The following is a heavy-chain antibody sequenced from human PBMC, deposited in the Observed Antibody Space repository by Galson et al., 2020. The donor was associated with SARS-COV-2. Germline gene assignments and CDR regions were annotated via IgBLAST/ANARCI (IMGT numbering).Heavy chain of an antibody. CDR2: IYKSGRT. CDR1: GDSISSGPYY. J-gene: IGHJ6*02. Sequence: SETLSLTCTVSGDSISSGPYYWAWVRQPAGKGLEWNGRIYKSGRTDYSPALWSQVTISVDTSKNQFSLELRSVTAADTAVYYCARGISPCATIFGYVTGTCGMDVWGQGTTVTVSS. D-gene: IGHD3-3*01. V-gene: IGHV4-61*02. CDR3: ARGISPCATIFGYVTGTCGMDV.